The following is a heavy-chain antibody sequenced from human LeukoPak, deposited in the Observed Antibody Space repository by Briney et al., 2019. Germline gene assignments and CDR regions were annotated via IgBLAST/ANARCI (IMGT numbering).Heavy chain of an antibody. CDR3: AKDWKVGGWYFISDY. CDR2: ISGIGGST. Sequence: GGSLRLSCAASTFTFTNYAMSWVRQAPGKGLEWVSAISGIGGSTYYADSVKGRFTISRDNSKNTLYLQMNSLRAEDTAVYYCAKDWKVGGWYFISDYWGQGTLVTVSS. CDR1: TFTFTNYA. J-gene: IGHJ4*02. D-gene: IGHD6-19*01. V-gene: IGHV3-23*01.